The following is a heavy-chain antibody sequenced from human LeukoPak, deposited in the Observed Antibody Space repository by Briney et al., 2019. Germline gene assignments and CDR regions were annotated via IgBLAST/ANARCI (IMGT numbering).Heavy chain of an antibody. J-gene: IGHJ6*02. D-gene: IGHD2-21*02. V-gene: IGHV3-23*01. Sequence: QTGGSLRLSCAASGFTFSSYAMSWVRQAPGKGLEWVSAISGSGGSTYYADSVKGRFTISRDNSKNTLYLQMNSLRAEDTAVYYCARGVVTAIRGRSGDHGMDVWGQGTTVTVSS. CDR2: ISGSGGST. CDR1: GFTFSSYA. CDR3: ARGVVTAIRGRSGDHGMDV.